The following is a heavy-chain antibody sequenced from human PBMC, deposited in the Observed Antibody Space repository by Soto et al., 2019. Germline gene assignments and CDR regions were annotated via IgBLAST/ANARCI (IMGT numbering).Heavy chain of an antibody. J-gene: IGHJ6*02. D-gene: IGHD5-12*01. CDR3: ARDWVVATIRYGMDV. CDR2: IYNDGSGGST. CDR1: GFTVSSNY. Sequence: GGSLRLSCAASGFTVSSNYMSWVRQAPGKGLEWVSVIYNDGSGGSTYYADSVKGRFTISRDKSKNTLFLQMNSLRAEDTALFYCARDWVVATIRYGMDVWGQGTTVTVSS. V-gene: IGHV3-66*01.